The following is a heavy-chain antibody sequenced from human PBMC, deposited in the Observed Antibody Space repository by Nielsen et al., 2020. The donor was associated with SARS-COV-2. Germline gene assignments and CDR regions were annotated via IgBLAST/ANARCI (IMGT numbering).Heavy chain of an antibody. Sequence: GGSLRLSCSASGVTFSSYAMHWVRQAPGKGLEYVSAISSNGGSTYYADSVKGRFTISRDNSKNTLYLQMSSLRAEDTAVYYCVKDGYGSGSYYRLSFDYWGQGTLVTVSS. CDR1: GVTFSSYA. D-gene: IGHD3-10*01. CDR3: VKDGYGSGSYYRLSFDY. V-gene: IGHV3-64D*06. CDR2: ISSNGGST. J-gene: IGHJ4*02.